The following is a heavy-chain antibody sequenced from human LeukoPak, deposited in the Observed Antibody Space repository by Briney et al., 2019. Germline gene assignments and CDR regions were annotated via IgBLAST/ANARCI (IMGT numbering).Heavy chain of an antibody. J-gene: IGHJ4*02. CDR3: ARTASGYSSSWYYFDY. D-gene: IGHD6-13*01. V-gene: IGHV1-69*13. CDR2: IIPIFGTA. Sequence: EASVKVSCKASGYTFTSYDISWVRQARGQGLECMGGIIPIFGTANYAQKFQGRVTITADESTSTAYMELSSLRSEDTAVYYCARTASGYSSSWYYFDYWGQGTLVTVSS. CDR1: GYTFTSYD.